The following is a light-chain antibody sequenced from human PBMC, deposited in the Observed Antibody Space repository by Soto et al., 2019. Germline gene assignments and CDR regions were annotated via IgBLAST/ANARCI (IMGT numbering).Light chain of an antibody. J-gene: IGLJ1*01. V-gene: IGLV2-14*01. CDR1: SSDVGGYNY. CDR3: ISYTSNRVYV. Sequence: QSALTQPASVSGSPGQSITISCTGTSSDVGGYNYVSWYQHHPGKAPKLMIYGVRNLPSGVSHRFSGSKSGNTASLTISGLQAEDEADYYCISYTSNRVYVFGTGTKLTVL. CDR2: GVR.